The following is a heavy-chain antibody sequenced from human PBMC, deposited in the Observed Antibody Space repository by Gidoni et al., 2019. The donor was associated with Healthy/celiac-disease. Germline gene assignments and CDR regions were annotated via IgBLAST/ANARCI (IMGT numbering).Heavy chain of an antibody. J-gene: IGHJ5*02. D-gene: IGHD6-13*01. V-gene: IGHV3-21*01. CDR1: GFNFSSSS. Sequence: EVQLVESGGGLVKPGGSLRLACAAAGFNFSSSSMNWVRQAPGKGLAWVSSISSWSSYLYYAASVKGRFTISRDNAKNFLYLQMNSLRAEDTAVYYCARDAGTGFNVNCFDPWGQGTLVTVSS. CDR2: ISSWSSYL. CDR3: ARDAGTGFNVNCFDP.